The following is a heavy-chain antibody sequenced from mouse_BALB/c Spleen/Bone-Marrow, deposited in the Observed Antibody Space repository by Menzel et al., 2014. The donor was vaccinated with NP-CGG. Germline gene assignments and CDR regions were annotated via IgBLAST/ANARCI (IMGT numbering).Heavy chain of an antibody. CDR1: GYAFTNYW. CDR2: IYPGSGNT. CDR3: AERGDYVPFAY. V-gene: IGHV1-63*01. Sequence: QVQLQQSGAELVRPGTSVKISCKASGYAFTNYWLGWVKQRLGHGLEWIGDIYPGSGNTYYNEKFKGKATLTADKSSSTAYMQLSSLTSEDSAVYFCAERGDYVPFAYWGQGTLVTVSA. J-gene: IGHJ3*01. D-gene: IGHD2-4*01.